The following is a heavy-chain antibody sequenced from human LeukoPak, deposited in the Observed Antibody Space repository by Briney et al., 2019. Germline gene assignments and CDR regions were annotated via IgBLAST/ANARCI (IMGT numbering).Heavy chain of an antibody. CDR2: IYYSGST. CDR1: GGSISSYY. CDR3: ARGLTGSTGFDP. J-gene: IGHJ5*02. Sequence: SETLSLTCTVSGGSISSYYWSWIRQPPGKGLEWIGYIYYSGSTNYNPSLKSRVTMSVDTSKNQFSLKLNSVTAADTAVYFCARGLTGSTGFDPWGQGTLVTVSS. V-gene: IGHV4-59*12. D-gene: IGHD1-7*01.